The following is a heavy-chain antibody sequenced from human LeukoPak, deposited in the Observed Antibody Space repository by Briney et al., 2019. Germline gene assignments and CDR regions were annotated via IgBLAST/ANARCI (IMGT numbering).Heavy chain of an antibody. D-gene: IGHD1-26*01. CDR3: AKDFGLWELLLFVDY. J-gene: IGHJ4*02. CDR1: GFTFSSYG. Sequence: SGGSLRLSCAASGFTFSSYGMHWVRQAPGKGLEWVAVISYDGSKKYYADSVKGRFTISRDNSKNTLYLQMNSLRTEDTAVYYCAKDFGLWELLLFVDYWGQGTLVTVSS. V-gene: IGHV3-30*18. CDR2: ISYDGSKK.